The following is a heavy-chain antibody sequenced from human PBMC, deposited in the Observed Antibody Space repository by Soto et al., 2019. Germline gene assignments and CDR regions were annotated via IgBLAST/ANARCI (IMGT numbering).Heavy chain of an antibody. J-gene: IGHJ4*02. CDR3: AKDGVTGLWLPTDFDY. Sequence: QVQLVESGGGVVQPGRSLRLSCAASGFTFSSYAMHWVRQAPGKGLEWVAVISYDGSNKYYADSVKGRFTISRDNSKNTLYLQMNSLRAEDTAVYYCAKDGVTGLWLPTDFDYWGQGTLVTVSS. CDR2: ISYDGSNK. V-gene: IGHV3-30-3*01. D-gene: IGHD5-18*01. CDR1: GFTFSSYA.